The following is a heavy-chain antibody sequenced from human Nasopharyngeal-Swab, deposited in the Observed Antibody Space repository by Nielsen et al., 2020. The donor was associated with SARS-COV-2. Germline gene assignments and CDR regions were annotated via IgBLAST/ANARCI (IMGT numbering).Heavy chain of an antibody. D-gene: IGHD3-22*01. Sequence: SETLSLTCTVSGGSISSSSYYWGWLRQPPGKGLEWIGTIYYSGSTYYNPSLKSRVTMPVDTSKNPFSLKLSSVTAADTAVYYCAARYYDSSGYYYWFDPWGQGTLVTVSS. J-gene: IGHJ5*02. CDR3: AARYYDSSGYYYWFDP. CDR1: GGSISSSSYY. V-gene: IGHV4-39*01. CDR2: IYYSGST.